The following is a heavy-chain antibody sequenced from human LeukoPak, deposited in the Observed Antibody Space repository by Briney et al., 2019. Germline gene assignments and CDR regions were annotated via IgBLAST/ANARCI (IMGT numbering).Heavy chain of an antibody. J-gene: IGHJ5*02. CDR3: ARAYDFWGGRYQLGP. D-gene: IGHD3-3*01. V-gene: IGHV1-46*03. Sequence: GASVKVSCKASGYTFTSYYMHWVRQAPGQGLEWMGIINPSGGSTSYAQKFQGRVTMTRDTSTSTVYMELSSLRSEDTAVYYCARAYDFWGGRYQLGPWGQGTLVTVSS. CDR2: INPSGGST. CDR1: GYTFTSYY.